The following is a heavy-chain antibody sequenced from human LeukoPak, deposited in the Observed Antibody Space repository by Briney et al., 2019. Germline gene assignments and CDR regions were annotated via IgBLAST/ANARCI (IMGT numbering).Heavy chain of an antibody. J-gene: IGHJ6*03. Sequence: SETLSLTCSVSGYSISSGYYWGWIRRPPGKGLEWIGSISHSGSTYYNPSLKSRVTISVDTSKNQVSLKLTSVTAADTAVYYCARTEESGYNYGYFGYYYYMDVWGKGTPVTVSS. V-gene: IGHV4-38-2*02. CDR2: ISHSGST. CDR3: ARTEESGYNYGYFGYYYYMDV. CDR1: GYSISSGYY. D-gene: IGHD5-18*01.